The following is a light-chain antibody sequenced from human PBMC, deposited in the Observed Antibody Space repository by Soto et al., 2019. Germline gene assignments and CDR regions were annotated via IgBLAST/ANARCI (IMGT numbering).Light chain of an antibody. CDR1: QGIRSY. V-gene: IGKV1-9*01. Sequence: DIQLTQSPSFLSASVGDRVTITCRASQGIRSYLAWYQQGPGKAPELLIYGASTLRPGGASRFSGSGSGTEFTLTISSLQPEDFATYFCQQLNTFPPFFTFGPGTKVDIK. J-gene: IGKJ3*01. CDR2: GAS. CDR3: QQLNTFPPFFT.